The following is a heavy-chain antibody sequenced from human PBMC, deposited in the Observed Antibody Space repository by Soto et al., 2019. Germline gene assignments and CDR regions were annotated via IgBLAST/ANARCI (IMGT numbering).Heavy chain of an antibody. J-gene: IGHJ6*03. CDR2: IHSGGSV. CDR1: GFTVSSHY. D-gene: IGHD3-9*01. CDR3: ATSLLTFTGYYMNFYMDV. V-gene: IGHV3-66*01. Sequence: EVQLLESGGGLVQPGGSLRLSCAASGFTVSSHYMTWVRQAPGKGLAWVSVIHSGGSVYYADSVKGRFTISRDNSKNTLDVQMNSLRAEDTAVYYCATSLLTFTGYYMNFYMDVWGKGTTVTVSS.